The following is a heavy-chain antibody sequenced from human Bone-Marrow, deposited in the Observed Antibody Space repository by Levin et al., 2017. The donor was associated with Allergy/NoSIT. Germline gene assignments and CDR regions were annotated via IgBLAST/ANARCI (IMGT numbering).Heavy chain of an antibody. V-gene: IGHV4-30-4*01. CDR2: VLYSGRT. CDR3: ARVFDWQFSFDL. CDR1: GGSVNNRAYY. D-gene: IGHD3-9*01. J-gene: IGHJ5*02. Sequence: KASETLSLTCTVSGGSVNNRAYYWSWLRQRPGKGLEWLGYVLYSGRTYFNPSLRSRLNMSIDISKNQFTLKLSSVTAADTAVYFCARVFDWQFSFDLWGQGALVTVSS.